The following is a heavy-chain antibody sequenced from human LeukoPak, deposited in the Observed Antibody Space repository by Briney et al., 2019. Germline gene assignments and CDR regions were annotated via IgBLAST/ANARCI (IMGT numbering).Heavy chain of an antibody. CDR2: TYYRSKWYN. Sequence: PSQTLSLTCAISGDSVSSNTAAWNWIRQSPSRGLEWLGRTYYRSKWYNDYAVSVKSRITINSDTSKNQFSLQLNSVTPEDTAVYYCANLVVIPHQPILDYYMDVWGKGTTVTISS. CDR3: ANLVVIPHQPILDYYMDV. J-gene: IGHJ6*03. V-gene: IGHV6-1*01. CDR1: GDSVSSNTAA. D-gene: IGHD3-22*01.